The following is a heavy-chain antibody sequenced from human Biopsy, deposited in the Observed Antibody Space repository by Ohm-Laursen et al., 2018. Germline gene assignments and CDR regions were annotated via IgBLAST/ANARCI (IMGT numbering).Heavy chain of an antibody. CDR1: GDSIARYY. J-gene: IGHJ4*02. D-gene: IGHD2-15*01. V-gene: IGHV4-38-2*02. Sequence: SQTLSLTCTVSGDSIARYYWTWIRQPPGKGLEWIGSILHNRGTFYNPSLQSRITISVDTSKNQFSLKLISVTAADTAVYYCARDYSWDYWGQGILVTVSS. CDR3: ARDYSWDY. CDR2: ILHNRGT.